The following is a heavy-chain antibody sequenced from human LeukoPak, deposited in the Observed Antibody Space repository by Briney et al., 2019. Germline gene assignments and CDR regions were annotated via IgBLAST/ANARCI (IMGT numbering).Heavy chain of an antibody. CDR3: ARRSISVTGTFDF. CDR2: IFYSGNS. CDR1: GGSITTTSYY. V-gene: IGHV4-39*01. J-gene: IGHJ4*02. Sequence: SETLSLTCTVSGGSITTTSYYWDWIRQPPGKGVEWIGSIFYSGNSYYNASLKSRITISVDTSKNQSSLKVTSVTAADTAVYYCARRSISVTGTFDFWGQGTLVTVSS. D-gene: IGHD6-19*01.